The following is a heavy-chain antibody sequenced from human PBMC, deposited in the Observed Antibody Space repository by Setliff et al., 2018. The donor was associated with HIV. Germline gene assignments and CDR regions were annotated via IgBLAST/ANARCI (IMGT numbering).Heavy chain of an antibody. J-gene: IGHJ4*02. Sequence: SETLSLTCAVSGYSISSGYYWGWIRQPPGKGLEWIGGIYHSGSTWSIYQSGSTYYNPSLKSRVTISVDTSKDQFSLKLSSVTAADTAVYYCARHYPPFHSGAYYFDLWSQGTLVTVSS. CDR3: ARHYPPFHSGAYYFDL. V-gene: IGHV4-38-2*01. CDR1: GYSISSGYY. CDR2: IYQSGST. D-gene: IGHD6-19*01.